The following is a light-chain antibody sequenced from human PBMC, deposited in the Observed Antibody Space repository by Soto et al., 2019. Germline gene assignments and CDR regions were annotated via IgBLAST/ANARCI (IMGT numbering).Light chain of an antibody. Sequence: GDRVTITCRASQSISSWLAWYQQKPGKAPKLLIYDASSLESGVPSRFSGSGSGTEFTLNISSLQPDDFATYYCQQYNSPIFPFGHGTKVDIK. CDR3: QQYNSPIFP. J-gene: IGKJ3*01. CDR1: QSISSW. V-gene: IGKV1-5*01. CDR2: DAS.